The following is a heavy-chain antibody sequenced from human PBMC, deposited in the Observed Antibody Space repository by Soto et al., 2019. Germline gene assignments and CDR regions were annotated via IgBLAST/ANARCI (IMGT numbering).Heavy chain of an antibody. D-gene: IGHD3-3*01. CDR1: AYTFTSYG. CDR3: ARDPERFFNYGMDV. J-gene: IGHJ6*02. V-gene: IGHV1-18*01. Sequence: QIQLVQSGAEVKKPGASVKVSCKASAYTFTSYGISWVRHAPGQGRAWMAWISDYNGNTNYAQKLQGRVTMHTDTSTSTAYMELRSLRSDDTAVYYCARDPERFFNYGMDVWGQGTTVTVSS. CDR2: ISDYNGNT.